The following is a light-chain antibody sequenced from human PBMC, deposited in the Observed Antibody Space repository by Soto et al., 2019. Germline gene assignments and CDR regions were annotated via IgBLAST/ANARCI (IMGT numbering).Light chain of an antibody. CDR2: GAS. Sequence: EIVLTQSPGTLSLSPGERATLSCRASQSIGSNLAWYQQKPGQAPRLLIFGASTRATGIPARFSGSGSGTEFTLTISSLQSEDFAVYYCQQYNNWPLYSFGQGTKVDIK. V-gene: IGKV3-15*01. J-gene: IGKJ2*01. CDR1: QSIGSN. CDR3: QQYNNWPLYS.